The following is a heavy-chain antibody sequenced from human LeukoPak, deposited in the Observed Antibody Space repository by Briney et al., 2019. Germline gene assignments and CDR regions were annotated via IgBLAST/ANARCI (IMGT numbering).Heavy chain of an antibody. CDR3: ATASMVRGVPY. Sequence: SETLSLTCTVSGYSISSGYYWSWIRQHPGKGLEWIGYIYYSGSTYYNPSLKSRVTISVDTSKNQFSLKLSSVTAADTAVYYCATASMVRGVPYWGQGTLVTVSS. V-gene: IGHV4-31*03. D-gene: IGHD3-10*01. CDR1: GYSISSGYY. J-gene: IGHJ4*02. CDR2: IYYSGST.